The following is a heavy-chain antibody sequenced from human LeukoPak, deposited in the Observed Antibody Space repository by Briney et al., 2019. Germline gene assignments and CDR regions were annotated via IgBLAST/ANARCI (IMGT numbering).Heavy chain of an antibody. CDR3: AILLEDFAFSTGSAKDY. V-gene: IGHV1-24*01. D-gene: IGHD3-3*01. Sequence: ASVTVSCKVSGHSLTQLSMHWVRRGRGRGLEWMGGFDPVDGETIYAQKFQGRVTMTEDTSTDTAYMELSSLGSDDTAVYYCAILLEDFAFSTGSAKDYWGQGTLVTVSS. J-gene: IGHJ4*02. CDR1: GHSLTQLS. CDR2: FDPVDGET.